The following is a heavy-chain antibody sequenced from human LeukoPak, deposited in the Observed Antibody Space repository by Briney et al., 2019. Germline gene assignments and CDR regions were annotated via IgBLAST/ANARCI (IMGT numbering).Heavy chain of an antibody. J-gene: IGHJ4*02. D-gene: IGHD3-10*01. CDR2: IYHSGST. Sequence: SETLSLTCAVSGYSISSGYYWGWIRQPPGKGLEWIGSIYHSGSTYYNPSLKSRVTISVDTSKNQFSLKLSSVTAADTAVYYCARVLTYGSRTYYFDYWGQGTLVTVSS. CDR1: GYSISSGYY. V-gene: IGHV4-38-2*01. CDR3: ARVLTYGSRTYYFDY.